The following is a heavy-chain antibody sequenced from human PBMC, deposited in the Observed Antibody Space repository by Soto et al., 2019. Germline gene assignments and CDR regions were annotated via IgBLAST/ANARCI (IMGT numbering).Heavy chain of an antibody. CDR3: ARVSSSIVVVPDYGMDV. D-gene: IGHD2-2*01. J-gene: IGHJ6*02. Sequence: QFQLVQSGVEVKKPGASVKVSCKASGYPFISPGISWVRQAPGQGLEWMGWISGKNGNTNYAQKLQGRVTLTTDTSTSIDYMELRSLRSDDTSVDYCARVSSSIVVVPDYGMDVWGQGTTVTVSS. V-gene: IGHV1-18*04. CDR1: GYPFISPG. CDR2: ISGKNGNT.